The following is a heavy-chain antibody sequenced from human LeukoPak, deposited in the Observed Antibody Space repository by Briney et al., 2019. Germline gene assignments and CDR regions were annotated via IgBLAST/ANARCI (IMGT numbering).Heavy chain of an antibody. CDR3: ERETAYDILTGSPEPFDY. D-gene: IGHD3-9*01. J-gene: IGHJ4*02. Sequence: KPSETLCLTCAVYGGSFSDYHWNWIRQPPGKGLEWIGEINHSGSTNYNPSLKSRVTISVDTSKNQFSLKLSSVTAADTAVFFFERETAYDILTGSPEPFDYWGQGTLVTVSS. CDR1: GGSFSDYH. V-gene: IGHV4-34*01. CDR2: INHSGST.